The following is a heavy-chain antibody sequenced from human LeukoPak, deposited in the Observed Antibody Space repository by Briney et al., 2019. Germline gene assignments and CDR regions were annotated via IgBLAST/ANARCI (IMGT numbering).Heavy chain of an antibody. CDR1: GFTFSSYG. CDR3: ASGIHQLLEWDDAFDI. V-gene: IGHV3-30*03. J-gene: IGHJ3*02. D-gene: IGHD2-2*01. Sequence: PGRSLRLSCAASGFTFSSYGMHWVRQAPGKGLEWVAVISYDGSNKYYADSVKGRFTISRDNSKNTLYLQMNSLRAEDTAVYYCASGIHQLLEWDDAFDIWGQGTMVTVSS. CDR2: ISYDGSNK.